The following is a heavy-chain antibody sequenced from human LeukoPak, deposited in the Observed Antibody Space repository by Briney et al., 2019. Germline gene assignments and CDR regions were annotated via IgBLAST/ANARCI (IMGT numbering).Heavy chain of an antibody. J-gene: IGHJ6*03. V-gene: IGHV4-34*01. CDR2: INHSGST. D-gene: IGHD3-22*01. Sequence: SETLSLTCAVYGGSFSGYYWSWIRQPPGKGLEWIGEINHSGSTNYNPSLKSRVTISVDTSKNQFSLKLSSVTAADTAVYYCAREQNYDSSGYYVYYYYYMDVWGKGTTVTVSS. CDR1: GGSFSGYY. CDR3: AREQNYDSSGYYVYYYYYMDV.